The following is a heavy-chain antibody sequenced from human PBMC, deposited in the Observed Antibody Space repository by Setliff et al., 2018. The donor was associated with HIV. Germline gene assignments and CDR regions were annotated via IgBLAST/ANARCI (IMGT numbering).Heavy chain of an antibody. CDR2: IYYSGST. V-gene: IGHV4-31*03. CDR1: GGSISSGGYY. J-gene: IGHJ5*02. D-gene: IGHD6-6*01. Sequence: SETLSLTCTVSGGSISSGGYYWSWIRQHPGKGLEWIGYIYYSGSTYYNPSLKSRVTISVDTSKNQFSLKLSSVTAADTAVYYCARGYGSRPESSSSVHNWFDPWGQGTLVTVSS. CDR3: ARGYGSRPESSSSVHNWFDP.